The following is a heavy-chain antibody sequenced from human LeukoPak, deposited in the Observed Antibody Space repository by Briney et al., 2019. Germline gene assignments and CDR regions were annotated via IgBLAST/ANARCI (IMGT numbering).Heavy chain of an antibody. J-gene: IGHJ6*02. CDR1: GFTFSTYE. D-gene: IGHD3-22*01. Sequence: GALRLSCAASGFTFSTYEMNWVRQAPGKGLEWVSSISSSSSYIYYADSVKGRFTISRDNAKNSLYLQMNSLRAEDTAVYYCARDNYYDSSGYYRGTYGMDVWGQGTTVTVSS. CDR2: ISSSSSYI. CDR3: ARDNYYDSSGYYRGTYGMDV. V-gene: IGHV3-21*01.